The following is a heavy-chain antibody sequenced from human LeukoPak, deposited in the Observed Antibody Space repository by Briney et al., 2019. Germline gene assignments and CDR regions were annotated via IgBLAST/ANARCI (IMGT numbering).Heavy chain of an antibody. CDR3: ARRDQYVSADY. CDR1: GGSISDSTYF. Sequence: PSETLSLTCTVSGGSISDSTYFWDWIRQPPGKGLECIGTIYYNGNTFCNPSLKSRVSISVDTPTNQFSLRLTSVTAADTAVYYCARRDQYVSADYWGQGTLVTVSS. CDR2: IYYNGNT. V-gene: IGHV4-39*01. J-gene: IGHJ4*02. D-gene: IGHD3-16*01.